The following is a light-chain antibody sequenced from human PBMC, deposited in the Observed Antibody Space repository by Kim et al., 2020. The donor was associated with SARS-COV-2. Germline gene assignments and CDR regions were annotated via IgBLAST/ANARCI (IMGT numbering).Light chain of an antibody. CDR3: AAWDDSLIGWV. CDR1: RSNIGSNT. V-gene: IGLV1-44*01. CDR2: DSN. J-gene: IGLJ3*02. Sequence: GQRFAISCSGSRSNIGSNTVNWYQQLPGAAPKLRMYDSNQLPSGVPDRFSCSKSGTSASLAISGLQSEDEADYYCAAWDDSLIGWVFGGGTKLTVL.